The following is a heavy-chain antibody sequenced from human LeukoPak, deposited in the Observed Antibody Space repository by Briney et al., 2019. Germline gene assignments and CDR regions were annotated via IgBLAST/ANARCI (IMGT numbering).Heavy chain of an antibody. CDR3: ATGLVLRFLEWLLPPFDY. D-gene: IGHD3-3*01. CDR1: GYTFTGYY. CDR2: INPNSGGT. V-gene: IGHV1-2*02. Sequence: ASVKVSCKASGYTFTGYYMHWVRQAPGQGLEWMGWINPNSGGTNYAQKFQGRVTMTRDTSISTAYMELSRLRSDDTAVYYCATGLVLRFLEWLLPPFDYWGQGTLVTVSS. J-gene: IGHJ4*02.